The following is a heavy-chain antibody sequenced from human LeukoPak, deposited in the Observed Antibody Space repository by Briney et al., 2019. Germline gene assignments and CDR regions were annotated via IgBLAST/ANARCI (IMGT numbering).Heavy chain of an antibody. CDR2: INPNSGGT. Sequence: GASVKVSCKASGYTFTGYYMHWVRQAPGQGLERMGWINPNSGGTNYAQKFQGRVTMTRDTSISTAYMELSRLRSDDTAVYYCAGSITIFGVVTTDYYYYGMDVWGQGTTVTVSS. V-gene: IGHV1-2*02. D-gene: IGHD3-3*01. J-gene: IGHJ6*02. CDR1: GYTFTGYY. CDR3: AGSITIFGVVTTDYYYYGMDV.